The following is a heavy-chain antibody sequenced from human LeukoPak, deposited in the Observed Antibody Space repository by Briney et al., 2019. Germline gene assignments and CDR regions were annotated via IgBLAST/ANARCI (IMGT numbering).Heavy chain of an antibody. Sequence: GASVKVSCKASGYTFTSYYMHWVRQAPGQGLEWMGIINPVGGSTTYTQKFQGRVTMTTDTSTSTVYMEVSSLTSEDTAVYYCARGYTYGPPFDYWGQGTLVTVSS. V-gene: IGHV1-46*01. J-gene: IGHJ4*02. CDR1: GYTFTSYY. CDR2: INPVGGST. D-gene: IGHD5-18*01. CDR3: ARGYTYGPPFDY.